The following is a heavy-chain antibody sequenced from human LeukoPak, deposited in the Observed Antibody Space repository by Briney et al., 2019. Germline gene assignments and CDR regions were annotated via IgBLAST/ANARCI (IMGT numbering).Heavy chain of an antibody. D-gene: IGHD3-10*01. CDR3: ARGRVRGAYVDY. J-gene: IGHJ4*02. V-gene: IGHV1-8*01. CDR1: VYTFTSYD. Sequence: ASVKVSCKASVYTFTSYDINWVRQATGQGLEWMGWMNPNSGNTGYAQKFQGRVTMTRNTSISTAYMELSSLRSEDTAVYYCARGRVRGAYVDYWGQGTLVTVSS. CDR2: MNPNSGNT.